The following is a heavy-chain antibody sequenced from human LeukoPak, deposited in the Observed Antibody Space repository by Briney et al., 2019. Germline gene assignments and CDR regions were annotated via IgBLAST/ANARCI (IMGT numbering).Heavy chain of an antibody. Sequence: GGSLGLSCAASGFTFSNYWMSWVRQAPGKGLEWVANIRQDGSDKNYVDAVKGRFTISRDNAKNSLYLQMNSLRAEDTAVYYCAELGITMIGGVWGKGTTVTISS. CDR3: AELGITMIGGV. V-gene: IGHV3-7*01. D-gene: IGHD3-10*02. CDR2: IRQDGSDK. J-gene: IGHJ6*04. CDR1: GFTFSNYW.